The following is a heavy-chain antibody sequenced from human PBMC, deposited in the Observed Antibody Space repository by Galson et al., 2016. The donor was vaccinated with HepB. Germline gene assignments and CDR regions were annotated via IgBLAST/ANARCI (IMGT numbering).Heavy chain of an antibody. CDR3: AKAADYYDSSGYYYLNWFDP. CDR1: GFSVSSNY. V-gene: IGHV3-23*01. CDR2: ISGSGGST. J-gene: IGHJ5*02. Sequence: SLRLSCAASGFSVSSNYMSWVRQAPGKGLEWVSAISGSGGSTYYADSVKGRFTISRDNSKNTLYLQMNSLRAEDTAVYYCAKAADYYDSSGYYYLNWFDPWGQGTLVTVSS. D-gene: IGHD3-22*01.